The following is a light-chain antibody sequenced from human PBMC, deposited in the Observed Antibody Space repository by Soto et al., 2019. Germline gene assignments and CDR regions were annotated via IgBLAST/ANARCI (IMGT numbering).Light chain of an antibody. V-gene: IGLV1-36*01. CDR1: SSNVGNNG. J-gene: IGLJ1*01. Sequence: QSALTQPPSVSEAPRQRVTISCSGSSSNVGNNGVNWYQQFPGKAPKLLIYYDDLKPSGVSDRFSGSKSGTSASLVIRGLQSDDEADYYCAAWDDSLNAYVFGIGTKVTVL. CDR2: YDD. CDR3: AAWDDSLNAYV.